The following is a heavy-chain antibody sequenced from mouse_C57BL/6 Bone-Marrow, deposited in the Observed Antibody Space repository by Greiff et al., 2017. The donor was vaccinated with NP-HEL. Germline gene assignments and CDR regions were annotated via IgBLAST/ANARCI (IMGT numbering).Heavy chain of an antibody. Sequence: EVQLQQSGPELVKPGASVKISCKASGYTFTDYYVNWVKQSHGKSLEWIGDINPNNGGTSSNQKFKGKATLTVDKSSSTTYMELRSLTSEDTAVYYCARATYYDYDGAKDYWGQGTSVTVSS. CDR2: INPNNGGT. CDR1: GYTFTDYY. J-gene: IGHJ4*01. D-gene: IGHD2-4*01. V-gene: IGHV1-26*01. CDR3: ARATYYDYDGAKDY.